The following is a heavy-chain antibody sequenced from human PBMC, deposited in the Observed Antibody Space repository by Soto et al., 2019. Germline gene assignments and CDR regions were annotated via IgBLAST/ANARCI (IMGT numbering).Heavy chain of an antibody. V-gene: IGHV1-2*02. D-gene: IGHD6-6*01. CDR1: GYTFTGYY. CDR3: ARTLAARPRPHYGMDV. J-gene: IGHJ6*02. CDR2: INPNSGGT. Sequence: QVQLVQSGAEVKKPGASVKVSCKASGYTFTGYYMHWVRHAPGQGLEWMGWINPNSGGTNYAQKFQGRITMTRETSISTAYMELSRLRSDDTAVYYCARTLAARPRPHYGMDVWGQGTTVTVSS.